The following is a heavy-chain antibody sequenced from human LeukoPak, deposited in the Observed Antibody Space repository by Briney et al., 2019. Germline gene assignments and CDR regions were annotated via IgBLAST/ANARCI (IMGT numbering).Heavy chain of an antibody. J-gene: IGHJ4*02. CDR2: LSSSGLSP. CDR1: GFSFNNYA. CDR3: AREGTYSDILTGYSFFDS. Sequence: GGSLRLSCAGSGFSFNNYAMYWVRQAPGKGLEWVSALSSSGLSPYYADSVKGRFTISRDNSENTLYLEMNSLRAEDTAVYYCAREGTYSDILTGYSFFDSWGQGTLVTVSS. V-gene: IGHV3-23*01. D-gene: IGHD3-9*01.